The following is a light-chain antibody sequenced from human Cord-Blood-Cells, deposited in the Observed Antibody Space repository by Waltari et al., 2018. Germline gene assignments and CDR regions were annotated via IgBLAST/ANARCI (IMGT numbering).Light chain of an antibody. CDR1: QSISSY. V-gene: IGKV1-39*01. J-gene: IGKJ1*01. CDR2: AAS. Sequence: DIQMTQSPSSLSASVGDRVTITCRASQSISSYLNWYLQKPGKAPKHLIYAASSLQSGVPSRFSGSGSGTDFTLTSSSLQPEDFATYYCQQSYSTPPTFGQGTKVEIK. CDR3: QQSYSTPPT.